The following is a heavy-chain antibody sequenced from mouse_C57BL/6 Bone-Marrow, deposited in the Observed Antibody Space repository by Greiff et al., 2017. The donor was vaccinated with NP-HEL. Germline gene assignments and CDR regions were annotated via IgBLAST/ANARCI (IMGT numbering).Heavy chain of an antibody. J-gene: IGHJ2*01. Sequence: EVQVVESGGGLVQPGGSLSLSCAASGFTFTDYYMSWVRQPPGKALEWLGFIRNKANGYTTEYSASAKGRFTISRDNSQSSLYLQMNALRAEDSDTYYCARWRYEYDEADYWGQGTTLTVSS. D-gene: IGHD2-4*01. V-gene: IGHV7-3*01. CDR1: GFTFTDYY. CDR2: IRNKANGYTT. CDR3: ARWRYEYDEADY.